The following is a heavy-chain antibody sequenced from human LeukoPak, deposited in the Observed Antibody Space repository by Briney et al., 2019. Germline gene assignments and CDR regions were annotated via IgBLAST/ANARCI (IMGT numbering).Heavy chain of an antibody. CDR1: GGSISSYY. CDR3: ARGYYGSGSYYYYYYGMDV. CDR2: IYYSGST. D-gene: IGHD3-10*01. Sequence: SETLSLTCTVSGGSISSYYWSWIRQPPGKGLEWIGYIYYSGSTNYNPSLKSRVTISVDTSKNQFSLKLSSVTAADTAVYYCARGYYGSGSYYYYYYGMDVWGQGTTVTVSS. V-gene: IGHV4-59*01. J-gene: IGHJ6*02.